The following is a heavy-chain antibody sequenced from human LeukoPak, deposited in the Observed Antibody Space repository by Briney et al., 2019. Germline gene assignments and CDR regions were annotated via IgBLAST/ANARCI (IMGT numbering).Heavy chain of an antibody. CDR3: ARGSWSAADTNIDY. Sequence: PGGSLRLSCAASGFTLSTYWMHWVRQGPGKGLVWVSCINSDGSRTTYADSVKGRFTISRDNAKNTLYLQMNTLRVEDTAVYSCARGSWSAADTNIDYWGQGTLVTVSS. CDR2: INSDGSRT. CDR1: GFTLSTYW. J-gene: IGHJ4*02. V-gene: IGHV3-74*01. D-gene: IGHD6-13*01.